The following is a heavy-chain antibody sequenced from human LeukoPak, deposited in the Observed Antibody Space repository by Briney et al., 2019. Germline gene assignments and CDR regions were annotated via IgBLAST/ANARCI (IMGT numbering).Heavy chain of an antibody. V-gene: IGHV3-48*02. CDR2: LGISGSPI. J-gene: IGHJ6*02. CDR3: ARARQGGDFDYYYYGMDV. CDR1: AFTFSSYS. Sequence: PGASLRLSCAASAFTFSSYSMNCVRQAPGKGREWVSYLGISGSPIFYADSVKCRYTISRDNAQNSGYLQMNSLRDEDTAVYYGARARQGGDFDYYYYGMDVWGQGARVTVSS. D-gene: IGHD3-16*01.